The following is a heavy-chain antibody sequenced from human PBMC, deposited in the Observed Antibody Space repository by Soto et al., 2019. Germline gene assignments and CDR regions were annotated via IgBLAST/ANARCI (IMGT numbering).Heavy chain of an antibody. J-gene: IGHJ6*03. CDR1: GYTFTSYD. V-gene: IGHV1-8*01. D-gene: IGHD3-3*01. CDR2: MNPNSGNT. Sequence: ASVKVSCKASGYTFTSYDINWVRQATGQGLEWMGWMNPNSGNTGYAQKFQGRVTMTRNTSISTAYMELSSLRSEDTSVYYCARVCTSSYDFWSGYQAYYYYMAVWGKGTTVTVSS. CDR3: ARVCTSSYDFWSGYQAYYYYMAV.